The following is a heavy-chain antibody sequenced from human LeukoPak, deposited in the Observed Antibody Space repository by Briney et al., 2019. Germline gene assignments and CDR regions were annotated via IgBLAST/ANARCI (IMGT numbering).Heavy chain of an antibody. Sequence: SETLSLTCTVSGGSISSYYWSWIRQPAGKGLEWIGRIYTSGSTNYNPSLKSRVTISVDTSKNQFSLKLTSVTAADTAVYFCARGGYYGSGNDFRFDPWGQGTLVTVSS. CDR1: GGSISSYY. J-gene: IGHJ5*02. CDR2: IYTSGST. CDR3: ARGGYYGSGNDFRFDP. D-gene: IGHD3-10*01. V-gene: IGHV4-4*07.